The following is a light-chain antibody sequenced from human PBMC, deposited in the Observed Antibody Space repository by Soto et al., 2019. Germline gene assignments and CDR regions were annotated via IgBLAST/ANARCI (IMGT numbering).Light chain of an antibody. Sequence: QSALTQPASVSGSPGQSITISCTGTGSDIGAYNHVSWYQQHAGKAPTLMIYDVSNRPSGVSNRFSASKSGNTASLTISGLQAEDEADYYCSSYTSSGAFVFGTGTKLTVL. J-gene: IGLJ1*01. CDR2: DVS. CDR1: GSDIGAYNH. CDR3: SSYTSSGAFV. V-gene: IGLV2-14*03.